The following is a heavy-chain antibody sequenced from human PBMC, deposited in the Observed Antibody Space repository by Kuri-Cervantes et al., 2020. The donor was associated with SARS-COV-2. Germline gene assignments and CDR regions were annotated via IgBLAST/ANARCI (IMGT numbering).Heavy chain of an antibody. CDR2: INPNSGGT. V-gene: IGHV1-2*02. D-gene: IGHD6-6*01. Sequence: ASVKVSCKASGYTFTGYYMHWVRQAPGQGLEWMGWINPNSGGTNYAQKFQGRVTMTRDTSISTAYMELSRLRSDDTAVYYCARDSPFSQLGGLFDFWGQGTMVTVSS. J-gene: IGHJ4*02. CDR1: GYTFTGYY. CDR3: ARDSPFSQLGGLFDF.